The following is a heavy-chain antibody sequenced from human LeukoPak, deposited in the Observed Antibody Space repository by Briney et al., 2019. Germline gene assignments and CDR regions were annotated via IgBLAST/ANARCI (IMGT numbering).Heavy chain of an antibody. CDR2: SYYSGST. CDR3: AREANVTGPYYDSGMFGTTIFDI. D-gene: IGHD3-10*01. Sequence: PSETLSLTCTVSGVSLISNNYYWGWIRQPPGKGLEWIGSSYYSGSTYYNPSLKSRVTISADTSKNHFSLKLSSVTAADTAVYYCAREANVTGPYYDSGMFGTTIFDIWGQGTMVTVSS. V-gene: IGHV4-39*07. J-gene: IGHJ3*02. CDR1: GVSLISNNYY.